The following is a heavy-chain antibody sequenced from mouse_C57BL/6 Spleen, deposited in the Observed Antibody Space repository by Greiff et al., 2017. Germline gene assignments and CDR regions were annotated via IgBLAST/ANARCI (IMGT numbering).Heavy chain of an antibody. V-gene: IGHV5-9*01. CDR3: ASHYYGSSYVGY. CDR2: ISGGGGNT. Sequence: DVMLVESGGGLVKPGGSLKLSCAASGFTFSSYTWSWVRQTPGKRWEWVATISGGGGNTYYPDSVKGRFTISRDNAKNTLYLQMSSLRSEDTALYYCASHYYGSSYVGYWGQGTTLTVSS. J-gene: IGHJ2*01. CDR1: GFTFSSYT. D-gene: IGHD1-1*01.